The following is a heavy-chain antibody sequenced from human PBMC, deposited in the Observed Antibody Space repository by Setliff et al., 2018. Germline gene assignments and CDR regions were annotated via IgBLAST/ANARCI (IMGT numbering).Heavy chain of an antibody. CDR3: ARDDYRYPMPSTFYMDV. D-gene: IGHD4-17*01. CDR1: GYTFTSYG. CDR2: IIPILGIV. V-gene: IGHV1-69*04. Sequence: GASVKVSCKASGYTFTSYGISWVRQAPGQGLEWMGRIIPILGIVNYAQKFHDRVTITADKSTYTAYMELRSLRSEDTAVYYCARDDYRYPMPSTFYMDVWGKGATVTVSS. J-gene: IGHJ6*03.